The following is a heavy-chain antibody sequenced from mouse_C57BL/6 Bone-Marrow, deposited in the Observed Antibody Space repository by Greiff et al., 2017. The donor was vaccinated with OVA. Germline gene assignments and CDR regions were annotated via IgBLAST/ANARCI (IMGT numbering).Heavy chain of an antibody. D-gene: IGHD2-1*01. V-gene: IGHV3-6*01. CDR1: GYSITSGYY. J-gene: IGHJ4*01. Sequence: EVQLQESGPGLVKPSQSLSLTCSVTGYSITSGYYWNWIRQFPGNKLEWMGYISYDGSNNYNPSLKNRISITRDTSKNQFFLKLNSVTTEDTATYYCARDGGNYLYYYAMDYWGQGTSVTVSS. CDR2: ISYDGSN. CDR3: ARDGGNYLYYYAMDY.